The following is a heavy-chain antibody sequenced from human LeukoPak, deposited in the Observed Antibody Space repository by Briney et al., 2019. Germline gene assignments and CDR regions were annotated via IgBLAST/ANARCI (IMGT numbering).Heavy chain of an antibody. V-gene: IGHV4-30-4*08. Sequence: SQTLSLTCTVSGGSISSGDYYWSWIRQPPGKGLEWIGYIYYSGSTYYNPSLKSRVTISVDTSKNQFSPKLSSVTAADTAVYYCAREPIPDAFDIWGQGTMVTVSS. CDR2: IYYSGST. CDR3: AREPIPDAFDI. CDR1: GGSISSGDYY. J-gene: IGHJ3*02.